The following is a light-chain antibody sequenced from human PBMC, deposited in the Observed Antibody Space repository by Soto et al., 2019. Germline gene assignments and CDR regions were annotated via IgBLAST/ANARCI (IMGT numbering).Light chain of an antibody. J-gene: IGLJ1*01. CDR1: SSDVGGYNY. CDR2: EVS. Sequence: QCVLTRPPSASGAAGQAVTISCTGTSSDVGGYNYVSWYQQHPGKAPKLMIYEVSKRPSGVPDRFSGSKSGNTASLTVSGLQADDEADYYCSSYAGGNNFVFGTGTKVTVL. V-gene: IGLV2-8*01. CDR3: SSYAGGNNFV.